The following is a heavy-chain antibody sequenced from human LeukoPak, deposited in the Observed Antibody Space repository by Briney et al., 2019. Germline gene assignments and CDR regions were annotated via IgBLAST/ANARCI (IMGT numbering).Heavy chain of an antibody. CDR2: ISWNSDTI. V-gene: IGHV3-9*01. J-gene: IGHJ4*02. D-gene: IGHD5-12*01. CDR3: ATNGGGDSGYGNFDY. CDR1: GFTFGDYA. Sequence: GGSLRLSCAVSGFTFGDYAMHWVRLVPGKGLEWVAGISWNSDTIGYGDSVKGRFTISRDNAKNSLYLQMNSLRPEDTALYYCATNGGGDSGYGNFDYWGQGTLVTVSS.